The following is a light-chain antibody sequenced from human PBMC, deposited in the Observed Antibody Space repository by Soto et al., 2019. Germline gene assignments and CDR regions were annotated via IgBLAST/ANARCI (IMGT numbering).Light chain of an antibody. J-gene: IGLJ1*01. CDR2: LNT. Sequence: QSALTQPPSASGTPGQRVTISCSGGSSNIGRNPVNWYQRFPGTAPKLLISLNTQRPSGVPDRFSGSKSGTSASLAISGLRSEDEADYYCAAWDDNVYVFGTGTKVTVL. CDR1: SSNIGRNP. V-gene: IGLV1-44*01. CDR3: AAWDDNVYV.